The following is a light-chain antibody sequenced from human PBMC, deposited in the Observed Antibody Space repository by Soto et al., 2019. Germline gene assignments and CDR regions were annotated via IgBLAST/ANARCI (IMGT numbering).Light chain of an antibody. J-gene: IGKJ1*01. Sequence: DIQFTQSPSFLSASVGDRVMITCRASQAISNHLAWYQQRPGKAPKVLIYAASSLQSGVPSRFSGSGSGTDFTLIISRLEPEEFAVYYCQQYNSSPPWTFGQWTKVDSK. CDR2: AAS. CDR1: QAISNH. V-gene: IGKV1-9*01. CDR3: QQYNSSPPWT.